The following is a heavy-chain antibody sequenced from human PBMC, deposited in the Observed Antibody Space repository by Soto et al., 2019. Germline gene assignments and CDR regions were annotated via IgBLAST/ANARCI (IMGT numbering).Heavy chain of an antibody. J-gene: IGHJ4*02. Sequence: PGESLQISCHGSGYSFTSNWIGWVRQMPGKGLEWMGIINPADSDIKYSPSFQGQVTISADKSIGTEYLQWSSLKASDTAMYYCARHQRDDASRKIDCWGQGTLVTVYS. V-gene: IGHV5-51*01. CDR3: ARHQRDDASRKIDC. D-gene: IGHD3-16*01. CDR2: INPADSDI. CDR1: GYSFTSNW.